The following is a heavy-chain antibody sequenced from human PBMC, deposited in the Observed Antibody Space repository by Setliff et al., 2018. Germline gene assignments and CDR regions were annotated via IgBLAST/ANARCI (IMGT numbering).Heavy chain of an antibody. Sequence: GESLRLSCEASGFTFSHYWMHWVRQGPGKPLVWVSRINGDGSSTTYADFVRGRFTISRDNAKNTVYLQMNSLRVEDTAVYYCIRDWGGVGATNGFDIWGQGTMVTVSS. CDR2: INGDGSST. V-gene: IGHV3-74*01. CDR3: IRDWGGVGATNGFDI. D-gene: IGHD1-26*01. CDR1: GFTFSHYW. J-gene: IGHJ3*02.